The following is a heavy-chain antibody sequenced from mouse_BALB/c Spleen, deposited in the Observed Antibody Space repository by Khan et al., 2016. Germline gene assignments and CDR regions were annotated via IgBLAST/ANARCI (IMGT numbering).Heavy chain of an antibody. Sequence: EVQLQESGPGLVKPSQSLSLTCTVTGYSITSDYAWNWIRQFPGNKLEWMGYISYSGSTSYNPSLKSRISITRDTSKNQFFLQLNSVTTEDTATYYCARRGFYDGYYFDYWGQGTTLTVSS. CDR1: GYSITSDYA. D-gene: IGHD2-3*01. V-gene: IGHV3-2*02. J-gene: IGHJ2*01. CDR3: ARRGFYDGYYFDY. CDR2: ISYSGST.